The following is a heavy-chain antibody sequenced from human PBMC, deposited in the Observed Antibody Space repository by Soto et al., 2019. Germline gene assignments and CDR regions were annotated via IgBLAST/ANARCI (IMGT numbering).Heavy chain of an antibody. CDR1: GGSISSSSYY. V-gene: IGHV4-39*01. CDR3: ARHVGSSSSHGLDY. D-gene: IGHD6-6*01. J-gene: IGHJ4*02. Sequence: QLQLQESGPGLVKPSETLSLTCTVSGGSISSSSYYWGWIRQPPGKGLERIGSIYYSGSTYYNPSLKSRVTISVDTSKNQFSLKLSSVTAADTAVYYCARHVGSSSSHGLDYWGQGTLVTVSS. CDR2: IYYSGST.